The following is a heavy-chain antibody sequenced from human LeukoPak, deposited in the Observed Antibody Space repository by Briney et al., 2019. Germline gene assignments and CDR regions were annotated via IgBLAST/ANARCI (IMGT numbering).Heavy chain of an antibody. V-gene: IGHV3-53*05. CDR1: EFSVSTTY. J-gene: IGHJ3*02. CDR2: IYSGGDT. D-gene: IGHD3-10*01. CDR3: ARERGGRVRDAFDI. Sequence: GGSLRLSCAASEFSVSTTYMTWVRQAPGKGLEWVSVIYSGGDTYYADSVKGRFTISRDNSKNTLYLQMNSLRAEDTAVYYCARERGGRVRDAFDIWGQGTMVTVSS.